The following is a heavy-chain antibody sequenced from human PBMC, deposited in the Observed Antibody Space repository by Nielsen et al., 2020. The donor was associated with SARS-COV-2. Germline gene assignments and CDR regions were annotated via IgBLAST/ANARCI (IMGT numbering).Heavy chain of an antibody. Sequence: LSLTCAASGFTFSSYEMNWVRQAPGKGLEWVSYISSSGSTIYYADSVKGRFTISRDNAKNSLYLQMNSLRAEDTAVYYCARESRGGNFEDALDIWGQGTMVTVSS. CDR3: ARESRGGNFEDALDI. D-gene: IGHD4-23*01. J-gene: IGHJ3*02. V-gene: IGHV3-48*03. CDR2: ISSSGSTI. CDR1: GFTFSSYE.